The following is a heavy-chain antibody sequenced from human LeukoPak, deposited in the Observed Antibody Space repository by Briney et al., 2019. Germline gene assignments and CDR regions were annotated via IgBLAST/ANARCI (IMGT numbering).Heavy chain of an antibody. J-gene: IGHJ4*02. CDR2: IYYSGST. D-gene: IGHD4-17*01. V-gene: IGHV4-59*01. CDR1: GGSINSYY. CDR3: ARVKVVESTVTYFDY. Sequence: PSGTLSLTCTVSGGSINSYYWSWIRQPPGKGLEWIGYIYYSGSTNYNPSLKSRVTISVDTSKNQFSLKLSSVTAADTAVYYCARVKVVESTVTYFDYWGQGTLVTVSS.